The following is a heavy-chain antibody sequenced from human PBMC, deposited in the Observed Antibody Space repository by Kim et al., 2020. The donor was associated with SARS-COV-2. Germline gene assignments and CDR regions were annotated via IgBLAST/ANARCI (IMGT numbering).Heavy chain of an antibody. D-gene: IGHD2-2*01. CDR1: GFTVSSNY. CDR2: IYSGGST. V-gene: IGHV3-66*01. CDR3: ARLDRYCSSTSCLPLRMDV. Sequence: GGSLRLSCAASGFTVSSNYMSWVRQAPGKGLEWVSVIYSGGSTYYADSVKGRFTISRDNSKNTLYLQMNSLRAEDTAVYYCARLDRYCSSTSCLPLRMDVWGQGTTVTVSS. J-gene: IGHJ6*02.